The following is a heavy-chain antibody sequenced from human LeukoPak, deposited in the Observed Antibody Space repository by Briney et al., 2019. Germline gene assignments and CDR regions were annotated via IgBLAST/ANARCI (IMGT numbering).Heavy chain of an antibody. CDR2: INHSGST. CDR1: GGSFSGYY. Sequence: PSETLSLTCAVYGGSFSGYYWSWIRQPPGKGLEWIGEINHSGSTNYNPSLKSRVTISVDTSKNQFSLKLSSVTAADTAVYYCARRRKGYSSGHFDYWGQGTLVTVSS. V-gene: IGHV4-34*01. J-gene: IGHJ4*02. D-gene: IGHD6-19*01. CDR3: ARRRKGYSSGHFDY.